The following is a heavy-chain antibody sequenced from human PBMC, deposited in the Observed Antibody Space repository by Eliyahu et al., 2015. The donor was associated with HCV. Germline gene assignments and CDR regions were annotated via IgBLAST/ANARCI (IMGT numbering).Heavy chain of an antibody. CDR3: AKIDSGCKDTSCILDP. D-gene: IGHD4-23*01. Sequence: QIQLVQSGTEVKEPGASVKVSCKTSGYSFDSYDINWVRQASGQGLEWMGWMNGKGHTDYAQKLRGRVAMTRDTSITTAYMEMYNLRPEDTGVYYCAKIDSGCKDTSCILDPWGQGTLVIVSS. V-gene: IGHV1-8*01. CDR2: MNGKGHT. J-gene: IGHJ5*02. CDR1: GYSFDSYD.